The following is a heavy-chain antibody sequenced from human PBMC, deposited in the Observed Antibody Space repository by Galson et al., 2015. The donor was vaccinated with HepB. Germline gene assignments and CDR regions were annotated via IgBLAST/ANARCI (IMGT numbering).Heavy chain of an antibody. CDR3: ASPYSYGQLLSYFDY. D-gene: IGHD5-18*01. J-gene: IGHJ4*02. CDR1: GFTFSSYA. CDR2: ISYDGSNK. Sequence: LRLSCAASGFTFSSYAMHWVRQAPGKGLEWVAVISYDGSNKYYADSVKGRFTISRDNSKNTLYLQMNSLRAEDTAVYYCASPYSYGQLLSYFDYWGQGTLVTVSS. V-gene: IGHV3-30*04.